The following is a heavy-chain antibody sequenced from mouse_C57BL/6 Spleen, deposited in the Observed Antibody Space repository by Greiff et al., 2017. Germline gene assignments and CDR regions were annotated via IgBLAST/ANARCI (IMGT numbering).Heavy chain of an antibody. J-gene: IGHJ3*01. CDR1: GYTFTAYE. V-gene: IGHV1-15*01. CDR2: IDPETGGT. CDR3: TREARAY. Sequence: LMRPGASVTLSCTASGYTFTAYEMHWVKQTPVHGLEWIGAIDPETGGTDYNQKFTDKAILTADKASSTAYMELRSLTSEDSAVYYCTREARAYWGQGTLVTVSA. D-gene: IGHD3-3*01.